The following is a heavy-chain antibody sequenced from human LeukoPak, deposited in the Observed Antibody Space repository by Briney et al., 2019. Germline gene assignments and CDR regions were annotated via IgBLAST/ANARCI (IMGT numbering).Heavy chain of an antibody. CDR1: GSTFTGHY. V-gene: IGHV1-2*02. CDR3: ATLNLPDNCSYHYD. D-gene: IGHD3-16*01. CDR2: INPNSGGT. Sequence: GALVKVSCKASGSTFTGHYMHWVRQAPGQGLEWMGWINPNSGGTNYAQKFQGRVTMTRDTSITTAYMELSRLRFDDTAVYYCATLNLPDNCSYHYDWGQGTLVTVSS. J-gene: IGHJ4*02.